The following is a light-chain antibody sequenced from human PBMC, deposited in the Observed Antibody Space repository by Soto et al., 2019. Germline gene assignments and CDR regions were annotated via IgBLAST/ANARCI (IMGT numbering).Light chain of an antibody. J-gene: IGKJ5*01. Sequence: PGERAALSFRASQSVSSYLAWYQQRPGQAPRLLIFDASNRATGIPARFSGSGSGTDFTLTISRLEPEDFAVYYCQHRSIWPVSFGQGTRLEIK. CDR1: QSVSSY. CDR2: DAS. V-gene: IGKV3-11*01. CDR3: QHRSIWPVS.